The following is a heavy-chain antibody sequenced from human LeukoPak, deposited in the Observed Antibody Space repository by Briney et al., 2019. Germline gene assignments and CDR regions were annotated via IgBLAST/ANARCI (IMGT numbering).Heavy chain of an antibody. CDR3: ARAWMATIIDY. CDR2: ISYDGSNK. J-gene: IGHJ4*02. CDR1: GFTFSGYA. V-gene: IGHV3-30-3*01. D-gene: IGHD5-24*01. Sequence: GGSLRLSCAASGFTFSGYAMHWVRQAPGKGLEWVSVISYDGSNKYCPDSVKGRFTISRDNSKNTLYLQMSSLRAEDTAVYYCARAWMATIIDYWGQGTLVTVSS.